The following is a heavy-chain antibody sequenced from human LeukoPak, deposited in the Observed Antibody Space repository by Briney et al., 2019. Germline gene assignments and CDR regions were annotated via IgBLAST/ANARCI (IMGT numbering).Heavy chain of an antibody. CDR2: IYGGGTT. CDR3: ARAVRGYYFDY. V-gene: IGHV3-53*01. Sequence: GGSLRLSCAPSGLTVSTNYMSWVRQAPGKGLEWVSVIYGGGTTHYADSAKGRFTISRDNSKNTLYLQMNSLRAEDTAVYYCARAVRGYYFDYWGQGTLVTVSS. D-gene: IGHD1-26*01. J-gene: IGHJ4*02. CDR1: GLTVSTNY.